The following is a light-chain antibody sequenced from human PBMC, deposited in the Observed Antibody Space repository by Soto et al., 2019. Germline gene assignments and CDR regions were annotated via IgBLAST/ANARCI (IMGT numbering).Light chain of an antibody. CDR2: KAS. Sequence: DIQMTQSPSSLSTSIGDRVTISCRASQRISKWLAWYQQKPGKAPKLLIYKASALESGVPSRFSGSGSGTDFTLTISSLQPDDFATYYCQQYDSYSPLTFGGGTKVDIK. V-gene: IGKV1-5*03. CDR1: QRISKW. CDR3: QQYDSYSPLT. J-gene: IGKJ4*01.